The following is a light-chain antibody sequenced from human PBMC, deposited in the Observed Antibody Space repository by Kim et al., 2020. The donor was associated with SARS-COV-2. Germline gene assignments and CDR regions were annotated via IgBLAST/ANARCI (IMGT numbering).Light chain of an antibody. CDR1: SLRDFY. CDR3: NSRDSSANHRV. CDR2: GKN. Sequence: SSELTQDPTVSVALGQTVRITCQGDSLRDFYASWYQQKPGQAPLLVIYGKNNRPSGIPDRFSGSSSENTASLTITGAQAEDEADYYCNSRDSSANHRVFGGGTQLTVL. V-gene: IGLV3-19*01. J-gene: IGLJ3*02.